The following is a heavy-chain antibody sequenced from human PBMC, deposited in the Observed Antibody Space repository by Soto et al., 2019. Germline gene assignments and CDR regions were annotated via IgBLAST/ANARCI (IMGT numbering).Heavy chain of an antibody. CDR2: IWHDGGAK. Sequence: QVQLVESGGGVVQPGRSLRPSCTASGFTLSDYGMHWVRQAPGKGLEWVAVIWHDGGAKYYAESVTGRITISRDNSKNTVHLQIDSLGAEDTALYYCARDPGRDSPIDYWGQGTLVTVSS. CDR3: ARDPGRDSPIDY. D-gene: IGHD3-22*01. V-gene: IGHV3-33*01. CDR1: GFTLSDYG. J-gene: IGHJ4*02.